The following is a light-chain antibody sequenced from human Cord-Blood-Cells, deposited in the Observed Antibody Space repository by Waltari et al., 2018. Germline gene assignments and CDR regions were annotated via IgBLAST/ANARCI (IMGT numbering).Light chain of an antibody. CDR1: SSDVGGYNY. J-gene: IGLJ1*01. V-gene: IGLV2-11*01. CDR3: CSYAGSYTLYV. Sequence: QSALTQPRSVSGSPGQSVTISCTGTSSDVGGYNYVSWYQQHPGKAPKLMIYDVSKRPSGVPDCFSGSKSGNTASLTISGLQAEDEADYYCCSYAGSYTLYVFGTRTKVTVL. CDR2: DVS.